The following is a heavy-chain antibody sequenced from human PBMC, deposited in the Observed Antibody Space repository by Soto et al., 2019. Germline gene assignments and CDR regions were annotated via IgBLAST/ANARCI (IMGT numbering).Heavy chain of an antibody. CDR1: GFTFSSYW. V-gene: IGHV3-7*01. D-gene: IGHD1-26*01. CDR3: VSGGATGD. CDR2: IKQDGSER. Sequence: EVQLVESGGGLVQPGGSLKLSCAASGFTFSSYWMSWVRQAPGKGLEWVANIKQDGSERYYVDSVKGRFTISRDNAKNSLYLQMNSLRAEDTAVYNCVSGGATGDWGQGTLVTVSS. J-gene: IGHJ4*02.